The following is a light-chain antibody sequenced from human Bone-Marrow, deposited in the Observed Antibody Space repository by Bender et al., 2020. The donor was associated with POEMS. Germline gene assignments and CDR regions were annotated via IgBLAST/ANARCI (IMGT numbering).Light chain of an antibody. V-gene: IGLV2-23*02. CDR3: CSYVDRRSSVV. J-gene: IGLJ2*01. Sequence: QSALTQPASVSGSPGQSITISCTGTSSDVGNSELVSWYQQYPGKAPKLMIYEVSKRPSGVSNRFSASKSGNTASLTISGLQTEDEADYYCCSYVDRRSSVVFGGGTKLTVL. CDR1: SSDVGNSEL. CDR2: EVS.